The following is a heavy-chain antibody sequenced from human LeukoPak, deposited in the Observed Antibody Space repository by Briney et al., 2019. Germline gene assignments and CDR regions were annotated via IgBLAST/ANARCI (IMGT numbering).Heavy chain of an antibody. J-gene: IGHJ3*02. Sequence: GGSLRLSCAASGFTFSSYWMSWVRQAPGKGLEWVADINQNGSAKYNAALVKGGFTSSSANAKHSLYLQMNSLRAEATAVYYCARAGVRSNQRSSYDQSPYDYVWGSYRYTGPTDAFDIWGQGTMVTVSS. CDR3: ARAGVRSNQRSSYDQSPYDYVWGSYRYTGPTDAFDI. V-gene: IGHV3-7*04. D-gene: IGHD3-16*02. CDR2: INQNGSAK. CDR1: GFTFSSYW.